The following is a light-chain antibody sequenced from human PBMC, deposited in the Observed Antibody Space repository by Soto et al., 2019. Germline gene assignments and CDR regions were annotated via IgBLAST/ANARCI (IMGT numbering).Light chain of an antibody. CDR2: DTS. Sequence: EIELTQSPGTLSLSPGERATLSCRASQSVSSSYLAWYQQKPGQAPRLLIYDTSSRASDIPDRFSGSGSGTDFTLTISRLEPEDFAVYFCQQYGSSPTFGQGTKVDIK. CDR3: QQYGSSPT. V-gene: IGKV3-20*01. CDR1: QSVSSSY. J-gene: IGKJ1*01.